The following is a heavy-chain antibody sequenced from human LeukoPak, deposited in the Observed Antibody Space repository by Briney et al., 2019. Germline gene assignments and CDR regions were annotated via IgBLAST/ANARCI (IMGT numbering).Heavy chain of an antibody. CDR1: GFTFSSYG. D-gene: IGHD3-10*01. Sequence: PGGSLRLSCAASGFTFSSYGMSWVRQAPGKGLEWVANIKQDGSEKYYVDSVKGRFTISRDNAKNSLYLQMNSLRAEDTAVYYCAREKYGSGSYEFDYWGQGTLVTVSS. CDR2: IKQDGSEK. CDR3: AREKYGSGSYEFDY. J-gene: IGHJ4*02. V-gene: IGHV3-7*01.